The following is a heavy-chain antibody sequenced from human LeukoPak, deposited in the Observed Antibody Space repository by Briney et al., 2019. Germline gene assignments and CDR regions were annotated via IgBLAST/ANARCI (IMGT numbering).Heavy chain of an antibody. CDR1: EFTFSSYA. J-gene: IGHJ4*02. Sequence: GGSLRLSCAASEFTFSSYAMHWVRQAPGKGLEWVAAISYDGSKKYYADSVKGRFTISRDNSKNTLYLQMNSLRAEDTAMYYCAKGGSCSSTSCYFDYWGQGTLVTVSS. V-gene: IGHV3-30*18. D-gene: IGHD2-2*01. CDR3: AKGGSCSSTSCYFDY. CDR2: ISYDGSKK.